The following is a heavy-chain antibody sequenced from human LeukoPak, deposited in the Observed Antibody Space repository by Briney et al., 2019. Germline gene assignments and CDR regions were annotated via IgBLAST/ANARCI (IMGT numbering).Heavy chain of an antibody. D-gene: IGHD2-8*01. CDR3: ARDRLGYCTNGVCRKGLSY. J-gene: IGHJ4*02. V-gene: IGHV3-30-3*01. CDR1: GFTFSSYA. CDR2: ISYDGSNK. Sequence: GGSLRLSCAAPGFTFSSYAMHWVRQAPGKGLEWVAVISYDGSNKYYADSVKGRFTISRDNSKNTLYLQMNSLRAEDTAVYYCARDRLGYCTNGVCRKGLSYWGQGTLVTVSS.